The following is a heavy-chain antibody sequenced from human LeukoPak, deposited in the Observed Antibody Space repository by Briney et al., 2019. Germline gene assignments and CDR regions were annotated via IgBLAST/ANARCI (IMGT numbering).Heavy chain of an antibody. D-gene: IGHD6-19*01. CDR1: GYTFTSYD. V-gene: IGHV1-8*01. CDR3: ARSTSSGWHYFDY. CDR2: MNPNSGNT. J-gene: IGHJ4*02. Sequence: ASVKVSCKASGYTFTSYDINWVRQATGQGLEWMGWMNPNSGNTGYAQKFQGRVTMTRDTSISTAYMELSSLRSEDTAVYYCARSTSSGWHYFDYWGQGTLVTVSS.